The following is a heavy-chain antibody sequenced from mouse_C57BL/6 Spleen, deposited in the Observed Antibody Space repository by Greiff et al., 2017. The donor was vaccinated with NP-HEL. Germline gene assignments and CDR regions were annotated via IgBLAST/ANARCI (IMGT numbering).Heavy chain of an antibody. CDR1: GYTFTDYN. CDR2: INPNNGGT. CDR3: ARDHYDYDGFAY. V-gene: IGHV1-18*01. D-gene: IGHD2-4*01. Sequence: EVQLQQSGPELVKPGASVKIPCKASGYTFTDYNMDWVKQSHGKSLEWIGDINPNNGGTIYNQKFKGKATLTVDKSSSTAYMELRSLTSEDTAGYYCARDHYDYDGFAYWGQGTLVTVSA. J-gene: IGHJ3*01.